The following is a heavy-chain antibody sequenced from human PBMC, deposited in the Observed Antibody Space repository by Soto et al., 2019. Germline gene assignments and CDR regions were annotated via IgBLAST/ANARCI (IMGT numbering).Heavy chain of an antibody. V-gene: IGHV3-66*01. CDR3: AKDPQQWLTIFDY. D-gene: IGHD6-19*01. Sequence: PGGSLRLSCAASGFTVSSNYMSWVRQAPGKGLEWVSVIYSGGSTYYADSVKGRFTISRDNSKNMLFLQMNSLRAGDTAVYYCAKDPQQWLTIFDYWGQGALVTVSS. J-gene: IGHJ4*02. CDR2: IYSGGST. CDR1: GFTVSSNY.